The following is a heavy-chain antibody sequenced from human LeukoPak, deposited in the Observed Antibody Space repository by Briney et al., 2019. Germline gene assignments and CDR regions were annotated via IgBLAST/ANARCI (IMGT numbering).Heavy chain of an antibody. CDR1: GFIFSNNW. J-gene: IGHJ1*01. Sequence: GGSLRPSCAASGFIFSNNWMSWVRQAPGKGLEWVANIKQDGSETYYVDSVKGRFTISRDNAKNSVYLQMNSLRAEDMAVYYCATYSSGNGREFQHWGQGTLVTVSS. CDR2: IKQDGSET. V-gene: IGHV3-7*01. CDR3: ATYSSGNGREFQH. D-gene: IGHD3-22*01.